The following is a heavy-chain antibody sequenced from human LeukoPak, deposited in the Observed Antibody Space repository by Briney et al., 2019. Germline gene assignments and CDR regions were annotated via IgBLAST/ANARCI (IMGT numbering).Heavy chain of an antibody. J-gene: IGHJ3*02. Sequence: ASVKVSCKASGYTFICYYMHWVRQAPGQGLEWMGRINPNSGGTNYAQKFQGRVTMTRDTSISTAYMELSRLRSDDTAVYYCAGERYYDSSGYSNAFDIWGQGTMVTVSS. CDR3: AGERYYDSSGYSNAFDI. CDR1: GYTFICYY. D-gene: IGHD3-22*01. V-gene: IGHV1-2*06. CDR2: INPNSGGT.